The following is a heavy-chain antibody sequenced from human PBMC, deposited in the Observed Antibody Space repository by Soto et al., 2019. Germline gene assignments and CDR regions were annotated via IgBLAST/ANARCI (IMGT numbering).Heavy chain of an antibody. D-gene: IGHD1-1*01. V-gene: IGHV1-3*01. Sequence: QAQLMQSGPEVKKPGASVKVSCRASGFSFTYFAIHWVRQAPGQGLEWMGWMNAGNGNTKYSQKFQHRVTFTRDTSANTAYMELGSLRSDDTAIYYCAREYNSARKAFDYWAQGTLVTVSS. CDR3: AREYNSARKAFDY. CDR1: GFSFTYFA. J-gene: IGHJ4*02. CDR2: MNAGNGNT.